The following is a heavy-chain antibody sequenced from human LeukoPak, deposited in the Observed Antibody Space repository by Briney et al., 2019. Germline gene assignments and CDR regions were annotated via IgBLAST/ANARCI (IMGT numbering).Heavy chain of an antibody. J-gene: IGHJ4*02. V-gene: IGHV1-2*06. Sequence: ASVKVSCKASGYTFTGYYMPWVRQAPGQGLEWMGRINPNSGGTNYAQKFQGRVTMTRDTSISTAYMELSRLRSDDTAVYYCLIGCSGGSCYEQPDYWGQGTLVTVSS. D-gene: IGHD2-15*01. CDR1: GYTFTGYY. CDR3: LIGCSGGSCYEQPDY. CDR2: INPNSGGT.